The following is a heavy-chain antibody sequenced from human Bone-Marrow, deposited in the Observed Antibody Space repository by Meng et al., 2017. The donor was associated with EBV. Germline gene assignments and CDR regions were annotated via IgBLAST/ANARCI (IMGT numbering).Heavy chain of an antibody. J-gene: IGHJ5*02. CDR3: ARDRRSVAGIDWFDP. CDR2: MNPNSGNT. CDR1: GYTFTSYD. Sequence: QVQLVQSGAEVKKPGASVKVFCKAFGYTFTSYDINWVRQATGQGLEWMGWMNPNSGNTGYAQKFQGRVTMTRNTSISTAYMELSSLRSEDTAVYYCARDRRSVAGIDWFDPWGQGTLVTVSS. D-gene: IGHD6-19*01. V-gene: IGHV1-8*01.